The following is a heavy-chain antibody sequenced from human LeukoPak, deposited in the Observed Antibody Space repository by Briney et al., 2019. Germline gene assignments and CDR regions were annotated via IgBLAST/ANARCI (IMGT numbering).Heavy chain of an antibody. Sequence: SETLSLTCAVSGGSISTSSYFWGWIRQPPGKGLEWIGEINHSGSTNYNPSLKSRVTISVDTSKNQFSLKLSSVTAADTAVYYCASVPTGYSSGWYILDYWGQGTLVTVSS. D-gene: IGHD6-19*01. J-gene: IGHJ4*02. V-gene: IGHV4-39*07. CDR2: INHSGST. CDR1: GGSISTSSYF. CDR3: ASVPTGYSSGWYILDY.